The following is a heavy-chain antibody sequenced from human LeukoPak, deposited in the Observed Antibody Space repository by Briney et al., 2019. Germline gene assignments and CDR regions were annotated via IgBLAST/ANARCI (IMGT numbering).Heavy chain of an antibody. CDR1: GYTFTSYA. CDR2: INAGNGNT. V-gene: IGHV1-3*01. J-gene: IGHJ5*02. Sequence: GASVKVSCKASGYTFTSYAMHWVRQAPGQRLEWMGWINAGNGNTKYSQKSQGRVTITRDTSASTAYMELSSLRSEDTAVYYCADYYDSSGYYAWGQGTLVTVSS. CDR3: ADYYDSSGYYA. D-gene: IGHD3-22*01.